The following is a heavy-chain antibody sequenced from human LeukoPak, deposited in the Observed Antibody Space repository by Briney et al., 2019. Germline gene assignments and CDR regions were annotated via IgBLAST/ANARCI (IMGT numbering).Heavy chain of an antibody. V-gene: IGHV4-4*02. CDR2: IYHSGST. CDR3: ARYRRQDTFDI. CDR1: GGSISSSNW. D-gene: IGHD4-11*01. J-gene: IGHJ3*02. Sequence: SGTLSLTCAVSGGSISSSNWWSWVRQPPGKGLEWIGEIYHSGSTNYNPSLKSRVTISVDTSKNQFSLKLSSVTAADTAVYYCARYRRQDTFDIWGQGTMVTVSS.